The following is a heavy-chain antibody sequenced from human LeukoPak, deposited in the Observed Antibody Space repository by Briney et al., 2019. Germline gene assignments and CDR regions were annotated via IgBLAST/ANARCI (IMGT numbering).Heavy chain of an antibody. CDR1: GFVFNNYG. CDR2: ISGAGDAS. CDR3: AKDRSYYYDSSGPTGFDY. D-gene: IGHD3-22*01. V-gene: IGHV3-23*01. Sequence: GGSLRLSCVASGFVFNNYGMAWVRQAPGKGLQWVATISGAGDASYYADSVKGRFTISRDNSRDNSKNILYLQMNSLRAEDTAVYYCAKDRSYYYDSSGPTGFDYWGPGTLVTVSS. J-gene: IGHJ4*02.